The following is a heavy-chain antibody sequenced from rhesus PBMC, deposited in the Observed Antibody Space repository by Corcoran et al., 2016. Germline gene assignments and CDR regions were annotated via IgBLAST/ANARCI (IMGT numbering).Heavy chain of an antibody. CDR1: GGSISGGYD. V-gene: IGHV4-76*01. CDR3: ARLDRGD. Sequence: QVQLQESGPGLVKPSETLSLTCAVSGGSISGGYDWSWIRQPPGKGLEWIGYIYGSSGSTNYNPSLKNRVTISKDTSKNQFSLKLSSVTAADTAVYYCARLDRGDWGQGVLVTVSS. D-gene: IGHD5-12*01. CDR2: IYGSSGST. J-gene: IGHJ4*01.